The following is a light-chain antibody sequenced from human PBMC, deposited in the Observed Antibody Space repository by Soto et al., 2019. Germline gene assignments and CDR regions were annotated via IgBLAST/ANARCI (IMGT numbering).Light chain of an antibody. J-gene: IGLJ2*01. CDR2: EGS. V-gene: IGLV2-23*01. CDR1: SSDVGSYNL. CDR3: SSYAGSSTVV. Sequence: QSVLTQPASVSGSPGQSITISCTGTSSDVGSYNLVSWYQQHPGKAPKLMIYEGSKRPSGVSNHFSGSKFGNTASPTFSGLQYEGEADYSSSSYAGSSTVVFGGGTKLTVL.